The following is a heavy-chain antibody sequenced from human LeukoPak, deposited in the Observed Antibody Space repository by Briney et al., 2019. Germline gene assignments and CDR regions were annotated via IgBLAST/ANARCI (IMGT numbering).Heavy chain of an antibody. V-gene: IGHV3-30*04. Sequence: GGSLRLSCALSGFTSNKDAIHWVRQAPGKGLEWVAVVSHFGSERYYGPSVEGRFTIFKDESKSTFYLEMNNLRTEDTAVYYCATDPCQAKPDYCDYWAERTLVTVSS. J-gene: IGHJ4*02. D-gene: IGHD1-14*01. CDR2: VSHFGSER. CDR1: GFTSNKDA. CDR3: ATDPCQAKPDYCDY.